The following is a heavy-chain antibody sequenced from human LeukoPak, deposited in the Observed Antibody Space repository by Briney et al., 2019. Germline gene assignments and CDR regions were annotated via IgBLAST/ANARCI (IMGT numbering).Heavy chain of an antibody. CDR1: GFTFSSYS. V-gene: IGHV3-21*01. CDR3: ARAGWDYDSSGYYSRAEYFQH. D-gene: IGHD3-22*01. Sequence: PGGSLRLSCAASGFTFSSYSMNWVRQAPGKGLEWVSSISSSSSYIYYADSVKGRFTISRDNAKNSLYLQMNNLRAEDTAVYYCARAGWDYDSSGYYSRAEYFQHWGQGTLVTVSS. J-gene: IGHJ1*01. CDR2: ISSSSSYI.